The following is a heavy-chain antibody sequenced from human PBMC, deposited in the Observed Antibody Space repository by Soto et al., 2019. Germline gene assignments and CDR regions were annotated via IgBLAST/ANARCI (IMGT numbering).Heavy chain of an antibody. V-gene: IGHV4-34*01. J-gene: IGHJ6*02. CDR2: INHSGST. D-gene: IGHD3-10*01. CDR1: GGSFSGYY. Sequence: SETLSLTCAVYGGSFSGYYWSWIRQPPGKGLEWIGEINHSGSTNYNPSLKSRVTISVDTSKNQFSLKLSSVTAADTAVYYCARYKRITMVRARYGMDVWGQGTTVTVSS. CDR3: ARYKRITMVRARYGMDV.